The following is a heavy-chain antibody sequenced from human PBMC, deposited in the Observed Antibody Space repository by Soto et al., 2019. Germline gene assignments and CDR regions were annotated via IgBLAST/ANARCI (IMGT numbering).Heavy chain of an antibody. V-gene: IGHV3-48*03. CDR2: ISNSGSNR. CDR1: EFTFSNYE. CDR3: AGVYYGGDSVNNF. Sequence: LILSCAASEFTFSNYEMNWVRQAPGKGLEWVSYISNSGSNRYYTDSVKGRFIISRDNSKNTLDLEMETPRPEDTAVYYCAGVYYGGDSVNNFWGQGTPVTVSS. D-gene: IGHD2-21*02. J-gene: IGHJ4*02.